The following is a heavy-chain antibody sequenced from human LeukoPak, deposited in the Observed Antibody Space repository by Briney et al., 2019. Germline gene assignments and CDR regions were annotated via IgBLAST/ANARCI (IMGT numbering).Heavy chain of an antibody. V-gene: IGHV4-59*01. J-gene: IGHJ4*02. D-gene: IGHD5-18*01. Sequence: SETLSLTCTVSGGSINYYYWMWIRQPPGKGLEWIGYIYYSGGTHYNPSLKSRVTMLVDTSKNQFSLKLSSVTAADTAVYHCAREAMYSYGNNFDYWGQGTLVTVSS. CDR2: IYYSGGT. CDR3: AREAMYSYGNNFDY. CDR1: GGSINYYY.